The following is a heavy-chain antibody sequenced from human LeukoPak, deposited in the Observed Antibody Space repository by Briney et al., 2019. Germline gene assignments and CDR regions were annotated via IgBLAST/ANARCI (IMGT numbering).Heavy chain of an antibody. CDR3: ATARNFRFEY. D-gene: IGHD1-7*01. V-gene: IGHV3-74*01. Sequence: GGSLRLSCATSGLTFRTTWMHWVRQAPGKGLMWVSRMNGEGATIDYADAVKGRFTVSRDYAKNTLFLQMNNLRTEDTALYFCATARNFRFEYWGQGSLVIVSA. J-gene: IGHJ4*02. CDR1: GLTFRTTW. CDR2: MNGEGATI.